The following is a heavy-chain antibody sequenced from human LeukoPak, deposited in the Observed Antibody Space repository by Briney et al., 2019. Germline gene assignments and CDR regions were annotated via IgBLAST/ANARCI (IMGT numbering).Heavy chain of an antibody. J-gene: IGHJ4*02. CDR3: ARGRAWFGELSLLDY. V-gene: IGHV4-59*01. CDR2: IYYSGST. D-gene: IGHD3-10*01. Sequence: SETLPLTCTVSGGSISSYYWSWIRQPPGKGLEWIGYIYYSGSTNYNPSLKSRITISVDTSKNQFSLKLSSVTAADTAVYYCARGRAWFGELSLLDYWGQGTLVTVSS. CDR1: GGSISSYY.